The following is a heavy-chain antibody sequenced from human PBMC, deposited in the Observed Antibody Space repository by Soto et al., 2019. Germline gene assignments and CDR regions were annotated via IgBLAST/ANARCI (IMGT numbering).Heavy chain of an antibody. CDR3: ARRDPGTIVDF. CDR1: GGSFTSNNW. CDR2: IYRTGST. J-gene: IGHJ4*02. Sequence: SETLSLTCAVSGGSFTSNNWWTWVRQPPGQGLEWIGEIYRTGSTNYNPSLKSRVTISLDKSENQFSLKVTSLTAADTAVYYCARRDPGTIVDFWGQGTLVTVSS. D-gene: IGHD1-7*01. V-gene: IGHV4-4*02.